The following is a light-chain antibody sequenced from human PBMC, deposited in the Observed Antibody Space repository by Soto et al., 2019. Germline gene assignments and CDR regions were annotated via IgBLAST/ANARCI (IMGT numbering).Light chain of an antibody. V-gene: IGKV1-27*01. CDR1: QGISSF. Sequence: DIQMTQSPSSLSASVGDRVTITCRASQGISSFVAWYQQKPGKVPRLLISGASTLQSGVPSRFSGSGSGTDFTLTITSLQPEYVATYYCQKYSSVITFGQGTRLEMK. J-gene: IGKJ5*01. CDR3: QKYSSVIT. CDR2: GAS.